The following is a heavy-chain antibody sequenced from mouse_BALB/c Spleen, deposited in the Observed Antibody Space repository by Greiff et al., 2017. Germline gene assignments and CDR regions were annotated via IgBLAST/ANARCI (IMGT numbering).Heavy chain of an antibody. Sequence: QVQLQQSGPELVKPGASVKISCKASGYAFSSSWMNWVKQRPGQGLEWIGRIYPGDGDTNNNGKFKGKATLTADKSSSTAYMQLSSLTSVASAVYYCARSSYDGSSFDYWGQGTTLTVSS. CDR2: IYPGDGDT. V-gene: IGHV1-82*01. CDR1: GYAFSSSW. D-gene: IGHD2-3*01. CDR3: ARSSYDGSSFDY. J-gene: IGHJ2*01.